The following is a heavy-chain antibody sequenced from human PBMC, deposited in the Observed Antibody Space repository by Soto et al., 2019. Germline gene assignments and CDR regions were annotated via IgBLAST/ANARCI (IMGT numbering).Heavy chain of an antibody. V-gene: IGHV3-30*18. CDR3: AKGSQAAAVLDH. CDR2: ISFDAKNI. Sequence: QVQLVESAGGGVQPGRSLKLSWTTSGFTFSLYGMHWVRQAPGKGLEWLAVISFDAKNIYYADSVKGRFTISRDNSKTTLFLQMSHLRADDTAVYFCAKGSQAAAVLDHWGQGALVTVAS. CDR1: GFTFSLYG. D-gene: IGHD6-25*01. J-gene: IGHJ4*02.